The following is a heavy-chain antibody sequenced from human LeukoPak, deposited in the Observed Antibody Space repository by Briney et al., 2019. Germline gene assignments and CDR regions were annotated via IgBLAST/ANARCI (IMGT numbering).Heavy chain of an antibody. CDR2: MNPNSGNT. CDR1: GYTFTSYD. Sequence: ASVKVSCKASGYTFTSYDINWVRQATGQGLEWMGWMNPNSGNTGYAQKFQGRVTMTRNTSISTAYMELSSLRSEDTAVYYCARGQSSSSWFRYYYYYYGMDVWGQGTTVTVSS. J-gene: IGHJ6*02. V-gene: IGHV1-8*01. D-gene: IGHD6-13*01. CDR3: ARGQSSSSWFRYYYYYYGMDV.